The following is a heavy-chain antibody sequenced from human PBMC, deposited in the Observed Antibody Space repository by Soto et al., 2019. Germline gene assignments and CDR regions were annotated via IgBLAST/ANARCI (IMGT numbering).Heavy chain of an antibody. CDR1: GFTFSSYS. V-gene: IGHV3-48*01. CDR2: ISSSSSTI. Sequence: GGSLRLSCAASGFTFSSYSMNWVRQAPGKGLEWVSYISSSSSTIYYADSVKGRFTISRDNAKNSLYLQMNSLRAEDTAVYYCATFPSRRNYYYYMDVWGKGTTVTVSS. J-gene: IGHJ6*03. D-gene: IGHD2-2*01. CDR3: ATFPSRRNYYYYMDV.